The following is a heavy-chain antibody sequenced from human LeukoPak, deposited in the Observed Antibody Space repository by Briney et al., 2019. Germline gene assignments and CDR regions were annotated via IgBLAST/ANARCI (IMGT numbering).Heavy chain of an antibody. D-gene: IGHD1-1*01. J-gene: IGHJ4*02. CDR3: AREHMTQIIMGGNNDFDY. CDR1: GSSISSRHY. Sequence: SETLSLTCTVSGSSISSRHYWGWIRQTPGKGLEWIGSIYQSGSTYDNPSLNNRITISIDTSNNQFSLKLTSVTAADTAVYYCAREHMTQIIMGGNNDFDYWGPGILVTVSS. V-gene: IGHV4-38-2*02. CDR2: IYQSGST.